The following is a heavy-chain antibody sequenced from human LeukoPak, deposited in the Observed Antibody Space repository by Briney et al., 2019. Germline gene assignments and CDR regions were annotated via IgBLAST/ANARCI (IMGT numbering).Heavy chain of an antibody. J-gene: IGHJ6*03. D-gene: IGHD3-16*02. V-gene: IGHV1-69*13. CDR3: ARGSLPYYYYYMDV. CDR2: IIPIFGTA. CDR1: GGTFNSYT. Sequence: SVKVSCKASGGTFNSYTISWVRQAPGQGLEWMGGIIPIFGTANYAQKFQGRVTITADESTSTAYMELSSLRSEDTAVYYCARGSLPYYYYYMDVWGKGTTVTISS.